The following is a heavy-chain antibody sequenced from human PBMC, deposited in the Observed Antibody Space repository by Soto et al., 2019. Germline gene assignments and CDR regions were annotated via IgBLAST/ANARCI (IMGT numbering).Heavy chain of an antibody. CDR1: GYIFTSYD. Sequence: GASVKVSCKASGYIFTSYDSNWVRQATGQGLEWMGWMNPNSGNTGYAQKFQGRVTMTRNTSISTAYMELSSLRSEDTAVYYCARWSDFWSGYPDLWGQGTLVTVSS. CDR2: MNPNSGNT. CDR3: ARWSDFWSGYPDL. V-gene: IGHV1-8*01. D-gene: IGHD3-3*01. J-gene: IGHJ5*02.